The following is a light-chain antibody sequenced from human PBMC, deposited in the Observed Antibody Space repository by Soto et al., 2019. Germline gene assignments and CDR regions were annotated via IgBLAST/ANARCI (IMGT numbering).Light chain of an antibody. Sequence: QSVLTQSSSASASLRSSVKLTCTLSSGHIRYITAWHQQQPGKAPRDLMKVEESGIYNKGSGVPDRFSGSSSGADRYLTISTLQSEDEADYYCATWDSNTRVFGGGTKLTVL. CDR3: ATWDSNTRV. J-gene: IGLJ3*02. CDR2: VEESGIY. CDR1: SGHIRYI. V-gene: IGLV4-60*03.